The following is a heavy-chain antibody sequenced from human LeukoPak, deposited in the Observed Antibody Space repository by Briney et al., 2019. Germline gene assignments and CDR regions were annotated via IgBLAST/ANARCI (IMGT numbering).Heavy chain of an antibody. D-gene: IGHD2-15*01. V-gene: IGHV4-34*01. CDR2: INHSGST. Sequence: SETLSLTCAVYGGSFSGYYWSWIRQPPGKGLEWIGEINHSGSTNYNPSLKSRVTISVDTSKNQFSLKLSSVTAADTAVYYCARRRYCSGGSCYALDYWGQGTLVTVPS. J-gene: IGHJ4*02. CDR1: GGSFSGYY. CDR3: ARRRYCSGGSCYALDY.